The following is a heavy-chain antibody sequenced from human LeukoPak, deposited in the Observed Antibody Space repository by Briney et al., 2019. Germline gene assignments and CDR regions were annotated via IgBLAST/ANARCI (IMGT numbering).Heavy chain of an antibody. V-gene: IGHV3-30*03. CDR1: GFTFSRHG. CDR3: ARGRPHGNDY. J-gene: IGHJ4*02. Sequence: GGSLRLSCAPSGFTFSRHGMHWVRQAPGKGLEWVAIISNDGSRKYYAHPVEGRFTISRDNSKNTLYLQMNSLRVEDTAVYYCARGRPHGNDYWGQGTLVTVSS. CDR2: ISNDGSRK. D-gene: IGHD4-23*01.